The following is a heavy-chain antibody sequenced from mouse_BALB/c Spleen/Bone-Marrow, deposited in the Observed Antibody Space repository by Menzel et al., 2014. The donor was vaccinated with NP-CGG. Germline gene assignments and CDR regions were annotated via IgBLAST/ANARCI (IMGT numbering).Heavy chain of an antibody. Sequence: EVQLQQSGTVLARPGAAVKMSCKASGYTFSNYWMHWVKQRPGQGLEWIGTIYPGNSDTTYNQKFKGKAKLTAVTSTSTAYMELSSLTNEDSAVYYCTTRARNDFDYWGQGTTLTVSS. V-gene: IGHV1-5*01. CDR2: IYPGNSDT. J-gene: IGHJ2*01. CDR1: GYTFSNYW. CDR3: TTRARNDFDY.